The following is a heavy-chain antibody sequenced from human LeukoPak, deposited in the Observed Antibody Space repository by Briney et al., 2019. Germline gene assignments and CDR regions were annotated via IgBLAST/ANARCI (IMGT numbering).Heavy chain of an antibody. CDR1: GGSISSYY. D-gene: IGHD2-15*01. V-gene: IGHV4-59*01. CDR2: IYYSGST. CDR3: ARREKGGHWFDP. Sequence: SSETLSLTCTVSGGSISSYYWSWIRQPPGKGLEWIGYIYYSGSTNYNPSLKSRVTISVDTSKNQFSLKLSSVTAADTAVYYCARREKGGHWFDPWGQGTLVTVSS. J-gene: IGHJ5*02.